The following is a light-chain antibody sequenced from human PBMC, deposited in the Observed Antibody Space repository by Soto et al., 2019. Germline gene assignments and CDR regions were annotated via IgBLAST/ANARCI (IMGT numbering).Light chain of an antibody. CDR3: QQYGSSPRT. J-gene: IGKJ1*01. CDR1: QSISSNY. V-gene: IGKV3-20*01. Sequence: EIVLTQSPGTLSMSPGERATLSCRASQSISSNYLAWYQQKPSQAPRLLIYGASSRATGIPDRFSGSGSGTDFTLTISRLEAEDFAVYSCQQYGSSPRTFGQGTKVEFK. CDR2: GAS.